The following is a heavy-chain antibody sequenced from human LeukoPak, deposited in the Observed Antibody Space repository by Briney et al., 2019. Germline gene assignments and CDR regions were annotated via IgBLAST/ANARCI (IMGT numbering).Heavy chain of an antibody. CDR1: GFTVSSNY. D-gene: IGHD3-9*01. J-gene: IGHJ3*02. CDR2: IYSGGST. Sequence: GGSLRLSCAASGFTVSSNYMSWVRQAPGKGLEWASVIYSGGSTYYADSVKGRFTISRDNSKNTLYLQMNSLRAEDTAVYYCARVFGYFDWLSSTHRDAFDIWGQGTMVTVSS. CDR3: ARVFGYFDWLSSTHRDAFDI. V-gene: IGHV3-53*01.